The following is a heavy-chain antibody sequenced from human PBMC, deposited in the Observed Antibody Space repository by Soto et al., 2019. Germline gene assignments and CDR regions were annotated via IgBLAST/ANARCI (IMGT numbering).Heavy chain of an antibody. J-gene: IGHJ4*02. D-gene: IGHD5-12*01. CDR2: IKSKTDGGTT. Sequence: GGSLRLSCAASGFTFSNAWMNWVRQAPGKGLEWVGRIKSKTDGGTTDYAAPVKGRFTISRDDSKNTLYLQMNSLKTEDTAVYYCTTQWLKGYSGYDPAAPIAAAGTDFDYWGQGTLVTVSS. CDR1: GFTFSNAW. CDR3: TTQWLKGYSGYDPAAPIAAAGTDFDY. V-gene: IGHV3-15*07.